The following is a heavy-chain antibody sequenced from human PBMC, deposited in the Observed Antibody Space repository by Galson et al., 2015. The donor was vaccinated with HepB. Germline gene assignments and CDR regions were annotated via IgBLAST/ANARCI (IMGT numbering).Heavy chain of an antibody. J-gene: IGHJ3*02. V-gene: IGHV3-7*03. CDR3: ARVLLWFGESDDAFDI. Sequence: SLRLSCAASGFTFSSYWMSWVRQAPGKGLEWVANIKQDGSEKYYVDSVKGRFTISRDNAKNSLYLQMNSLRAEDTAVYYCARVLLWFGESDDAFDIWGQGTMVTVSS. D-gene: IGHD3-10*01. CDR2: IKQDGSEK. CDR1: GFTFSSYW.